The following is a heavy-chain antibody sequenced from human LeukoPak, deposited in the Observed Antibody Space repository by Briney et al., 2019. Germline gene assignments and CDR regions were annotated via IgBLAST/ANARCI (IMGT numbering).Heavy chain of an antibody. CDR1: GYSFTSYW. CDR3: ARLFGHDYGDYGAFDI. Sequence: GESLKISCKGSGYSFTSYWIGWVRQMPGKGLEWMGIIYPGDSDTRYSPSFQGQVTISADKSISTAYLQWSSLKASDTAMYYCARLFGHDYGDYGAFDIWGQGTMVTVSS. D-gene: IGHD4-17*01. CDR2: IYPGDSDT. J-gene: IGHJ3*02. V-gene: IGHV5-51*01.